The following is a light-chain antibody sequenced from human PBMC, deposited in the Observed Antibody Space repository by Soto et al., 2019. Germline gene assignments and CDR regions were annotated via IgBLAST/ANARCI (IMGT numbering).Light chain of an antibody. J-gene: IGLJ1*01. CDR1: SSNIGAGYD. CDR2: GNS. CDR3: QSYDSSLSGLYV. V-gene: IGLV1-40*01. Sequence: VLAQPPSVSGAPGQRVTISCTGSSSNIGAGYDVHWYQQLPGTAPKLLIYGNSNRPSGVPDRFSGSKSGTSASLAITGLQAEDEADYYCQSYDSSLSGLYVFGTGTKVTVL.